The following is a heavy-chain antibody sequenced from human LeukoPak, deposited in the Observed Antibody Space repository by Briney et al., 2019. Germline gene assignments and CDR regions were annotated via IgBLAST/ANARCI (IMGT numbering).Heavy chain of an antibody. CDR1: GFTFSDYF. D-gene: IGHD3-16*02. J-gene: IGHJ4*02. CDR2: ISSGGSTI. Sequence: SGGSLRLSCAASGFTFSDYFMSWIRQAPGKGLEWVSYISSGGSTIYYADSVKGRFTISRDNAKNSLYLQVNSLRAEDTAVYYCAAAPQTYRYLAYWGQGTLVTVSS. CDR3: AAAPQTYRYLAY. V-gene: IGHV3-11*04.